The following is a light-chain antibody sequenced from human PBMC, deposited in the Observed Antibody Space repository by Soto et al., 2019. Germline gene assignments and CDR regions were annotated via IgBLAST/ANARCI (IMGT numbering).Light chain of an antibody. CDR2: LGS. CDR3: MQALQTPMYT. V-gene: IGKV2-28*01. CDR1: QSLLHSNGYNF. Sequence: DIVMTQSPLSLPVTPGEPASISCRSSQSLLHSNGYNFLDWYLQKPGQSPQLLIYLGSNRASGVPGRVSGSGSGTDFTLKISRVEAEDVGVYYCMQALQTPMYTFGQGTKLEIK. J-gene: IGKJ2*01.